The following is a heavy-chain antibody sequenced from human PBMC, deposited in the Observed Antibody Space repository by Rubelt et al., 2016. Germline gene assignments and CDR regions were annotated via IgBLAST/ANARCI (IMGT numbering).Heavy chain of an antibody. CDR3: ASGTYGSGSYSRGAFDI. Sequence: EWIGEINHSGSTNYNPSLKSRVTISVDTSKNQFSLKLSSVTAADTAVYYCASGTYGSGSYSRGAFDIWGQGTMVTVSS. CDR2: INHSGST. D-gene: IGHD3-10*01. J-gene: IGHJ3*02. V-gene: IGHV4-34*01.